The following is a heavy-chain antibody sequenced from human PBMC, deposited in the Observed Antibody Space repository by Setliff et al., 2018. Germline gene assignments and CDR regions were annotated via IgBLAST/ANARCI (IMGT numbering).Heavy chain of an antibody. V-gene: IGHV1-3*01. CDR2: INAGDGNT. CDR3: ARGGIAVAGTPD. D-gene: IGHD6-19*01. CDR1: GYTFTSYA. Sequence: ASVKVSCKASGYTFTSYAMHWVRQAPGQRLEWMGWINAGDGNTKYSQKFQDRVTITRDTSASTAYMELSSLRSEDTAVYYCARGGIAVAGTPDWGQGTLVTVSS. J-gene: IGHJ4*02.